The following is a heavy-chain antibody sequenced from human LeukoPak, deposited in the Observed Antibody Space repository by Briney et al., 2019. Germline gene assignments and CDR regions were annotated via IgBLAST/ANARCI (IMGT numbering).Heavy chain of an antibody. Sequence: GGSLRLSCAASGFTFSDYSMNWVRQAPGKGLEWVSSISRRSRHVYYAGSVKGRFTISRDDARNSLYLQMNNLRAEDMAVCFCVRDLLCSGSTTAYHYHWGQGTLDTVSS. D-gene: IGHD2-21*01. J-gene: IGHJ1*01. V-gene: IGHV3-21*01. CDR2: ISRRSRHV. CDR1: GFTFSDYS. CDR3: VRDLLCSGSTTAYHYH.